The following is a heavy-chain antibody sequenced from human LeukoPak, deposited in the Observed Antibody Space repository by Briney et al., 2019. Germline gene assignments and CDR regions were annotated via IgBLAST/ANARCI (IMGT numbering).Heavy chain of an antibody. D-gene: IGHD3-22*01. CDR1: GGSISSYY. CDR3: AKIGSRYYYDTSGYSDY. CDR2: ISGSGDST. V-gene: IGHV3-23*01. J-gene: IGHJ4*02. Sequence: PSETLSLTCTVSGGSISSYYWSWIRQPPGKGLEWVSGISGSGDSTFYADSVKGRFTISRDNSKNTLYLQMNSLRAEDTAVFYCAKIGSRYYYDTSGYSDYWGQGTLVTVSS.